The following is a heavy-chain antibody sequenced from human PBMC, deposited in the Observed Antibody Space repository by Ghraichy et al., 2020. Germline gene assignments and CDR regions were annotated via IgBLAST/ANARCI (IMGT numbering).Heavy chain of an antibody. J-gene: IGHJ4*02. CDR1: GGSISSSSYY. Sequence: SETLSLTCTVSGGSISSSSYYWGWIRQPPGKGLEWIGSIYYTGSTYYNPSLKSRVTISVDTSKNQFSLKLSSVTAADTAVYYCARHYDWNYSLDSWGQGTLVTVSS. V-gene: IGHV4-39*01. CDR3: ARHYDWNYSLDS. CDR2: IYYTGST. D-gene: IGHD1-7*01.